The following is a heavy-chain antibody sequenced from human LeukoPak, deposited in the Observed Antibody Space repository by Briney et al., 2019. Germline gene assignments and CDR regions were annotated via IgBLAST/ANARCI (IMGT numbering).Heavy chain of an antibody. Sequence: GSSLRLSYAASGFTFSSYSMNGVRQAPAKGLDGVASISSISSYIYYADSVKGRFTIFRDNAKNSLYLEMNILRARDTAAYYWSRAHGYSSSWPQTGVYWGQGTLVIVSS. CDR2: ISSISSYI. J-gene: IGHJ4*02. D-gene: IGHD6-13*01. CDR3: SRAHGYSSSWPQTGVY. CDR1: GFTFSSYS. V-gene: IGHV3-21*01.